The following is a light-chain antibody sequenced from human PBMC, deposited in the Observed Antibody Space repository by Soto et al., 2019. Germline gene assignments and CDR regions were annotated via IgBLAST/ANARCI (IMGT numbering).Light chain of an antibody. CDR1: QSLLHSNGYNY. CDR2: LGS. CDR3: MQALQTPHI. Sequence: DIVMTQSPLSLPVTPGEPASISCRSSQSLLHSNGYNYLDWYLQKPGQSPHLLIYLGSHRASGVPDRFSGSGSGTDFTLKISRVEAEDVGVYYCMQALQTPHIFGQGTNLEI. V-gene: IGKV2-28*01. J-gene: IGKJ2*01.